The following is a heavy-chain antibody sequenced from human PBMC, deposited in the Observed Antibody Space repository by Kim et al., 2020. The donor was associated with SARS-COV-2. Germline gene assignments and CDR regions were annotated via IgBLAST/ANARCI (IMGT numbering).Heavy chain of an antibody. D-gene: IGHD6-13*01. CDR1: GGSISSSNW. Sequence: SETLSLTCAVSGGSISSSNWWSWVRQPPGKGLEWIGEIYHSGSTNYNPSLKSRVTISVDKSKNQFSLKLSSVTAADTAVYYCAESESSIAAAGSLRDWGQGTLVTVSS. J-gene: IGHJ4*02. V-gene: IGHV4-4*02. CDR2: IYHSGST. CDR3: AESESSIAAAGSLRD.